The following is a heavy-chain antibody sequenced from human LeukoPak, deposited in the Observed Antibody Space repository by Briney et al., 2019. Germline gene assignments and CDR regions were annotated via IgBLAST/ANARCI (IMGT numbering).Heavy chain of an antibody. CDR2: IYHSGNT. CDR1: NYSISSGYY. J-gene: IGHJ4*02. D-gene: IGHD3-22*01. Sequence: PSETLSLTCTVSNYSISSGYYWAWLRQPPGKGLEWIGNIYHSGNTYYNPSLKSRVTISIDDSKNQFSLKLSSVTAADTAVYYCARGRRDTMIVYWGQGTLVTVSS. CDR3: ARGRRDTMIVY. V-gene: IGHV4-38-2*02.